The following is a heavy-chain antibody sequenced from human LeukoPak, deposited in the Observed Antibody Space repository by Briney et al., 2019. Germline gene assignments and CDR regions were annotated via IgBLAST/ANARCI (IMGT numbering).Heavy chain of an antibody. CDR1: GGSIGSYY. J-gene: IGHJ6*03. CDR3: ARRAGYCSSTSCYRYYYMDV. CDR2: IYYSGST. Sequence: SETLSLTCTVSGGSIGSYYWSWIRQPPGKGLEWIGYIYYSGSTNYNPSLKSRVTISVDTSKNQFSLKLSSVTAADTAVYYCARRAGYCSSTSCYRYYYMDVWGKGTTVTVSS. V-gene: IGHV4-59*01. D-gene: IGHD2-2*01.